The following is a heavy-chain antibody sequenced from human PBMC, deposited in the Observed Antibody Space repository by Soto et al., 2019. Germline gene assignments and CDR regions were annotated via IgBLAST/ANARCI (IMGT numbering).Heavy chain of an antibody. V-gene: IGHV4-31*03. CDR1: GGSIGSGGYY. CDR3: ARARIAAAGTGYFQH. D-gene: IGHD6-13*01. CDR2: IYYSGST. J-gene: IGHJ1*01. Sequence: QVQLQESGPGLVKPSQTLSLTCTVSGGSIGSGGYYWSWIRQHPGKGLEWIGYIYYSGSTYYNPSLKSRVTISVDTSKNQFSLKLSSVTAADTAVYYCARARIAAAGTGYFQHWGQGTLVTVSS.